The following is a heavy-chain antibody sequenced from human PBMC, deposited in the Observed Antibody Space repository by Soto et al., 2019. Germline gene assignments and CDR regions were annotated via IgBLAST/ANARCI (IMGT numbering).Heavy chain of an antibody. CDR1: GDSVSINTAA. D-gene: IGHD3-10*01. Sequence: PSQTLSLTCAISGDSVSINTAAWNLIRQSPSRGLEWLGRTYYRSKWLTDYALSVKSRITVSPDTSRNQFSLQLTSVTPEDTGVYYCARDPPEFHSAFDSWGQGALVTVSS. CDR3: ARDPPEFHSAFDS. J-gene: IGHJ4*02. V-gene: IGHV6-1*01. CDR2: TYYRSKWLT.